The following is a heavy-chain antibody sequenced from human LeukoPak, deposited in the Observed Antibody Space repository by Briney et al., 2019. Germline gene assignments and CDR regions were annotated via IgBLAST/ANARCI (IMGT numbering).Heavy chain of an antibody. CDR1: GFTFDDYA. D-gene: IGHD2-21*01. Sequence: GGSLRLSCAASGFTFDDYAMHWVRQAPGKGLEWVSGISWNSGSIGYADSVKGRFTISRDNAKNSLFLQMNSLKVEDTALYYCARERAYRPPRDAFDIWGQGTMVTVSS. CDR3: ARERAYRPPRDAFDI. J-gene: IGHJ3*02. CDR2: ISWNSGSI. V-gene: IGHV3-9*01.